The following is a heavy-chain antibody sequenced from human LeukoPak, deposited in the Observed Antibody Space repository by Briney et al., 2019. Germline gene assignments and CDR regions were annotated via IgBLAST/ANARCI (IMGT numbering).Heavy chain of an antibody. Sequence: SETLSLTCTVSGGSISSYYWSWIRQPPGKGLEWIGYIYYSGSTNYNPSLKSRVTISVDTSKNQFSLKLSSVTAADTAVYYCARGNRPYGEHEAFDIWGHGTTVTVSP. CDR2: IYYSGST. CDR1: GGSISSYY. J-gene: IGHJ3*02. V-gene: IGHV4-59*01. CDR3: ARGNRPYGEHEAFDI. D-gene: IGHD3-10*01.